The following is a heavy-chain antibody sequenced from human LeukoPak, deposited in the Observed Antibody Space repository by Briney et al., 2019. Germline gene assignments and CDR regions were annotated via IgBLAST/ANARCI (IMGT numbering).Heavy chain of an antibody. Sequence: ASVKVSCKASGYTFTGYYMHWVRQAPGQGLEWMGWINPNSGGTNYAQKFQGRVTMTGDTSISTTYMEETRLRSDDTAIYYCARDFFSEVTYHGEIAYFDQWGPGTLVSVSS. CDR2: INPNSGGT. CDR3: ARDFFSEVTYHGEIAYFDQ. V-gene: IGHV1-2*02. CDR1: GYTFTGYY. D-gene: IGHD1-14*01. J-gene: IGHJ4*02.